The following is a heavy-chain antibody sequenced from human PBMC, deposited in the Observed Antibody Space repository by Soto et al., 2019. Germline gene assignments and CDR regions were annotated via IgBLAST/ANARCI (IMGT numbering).Heavy chain of an antibody. Sequence: SPETLSLTYTVSGGSISSSSYYWGWIRQPPGKGLEWIGSIYYSGSTYYNPSLKSRVTISVDTSKNQFSLKLSSVTAADTAVYYCARQIGYDYYYYYGIYASGQGTTVTVSS. CDR3: ARQIGYDYYYYYGIYA. V-gene: IGHV4-39*01. CDR1: GGSISSSSYY. CDR2: IYYSGST. J-gene: IGHJ6*02. D-gene: IGHD5-12*01.